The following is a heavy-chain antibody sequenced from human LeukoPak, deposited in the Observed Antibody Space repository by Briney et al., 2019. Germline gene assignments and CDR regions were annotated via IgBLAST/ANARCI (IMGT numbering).Heavy chain of an antibody. D-gene: IGHD2-21*01. Sequence: NPSETLSLTCAVSGGSISSGGYSWSWIRQPPGKGLEWIGYIYHSGSTYYNPSLKSRVTISVDRSKNQFSLKLSSVTAADTAVYYCARAGHTPTHDAFDIWGQGTMVTVSS. V-gene: IGHV4-30-2*01. CDR3: ARAGHTPTHDAFDI. CDR2: IYHSGST. CDR1: GGSISSGGYS. J-gene: IGHJ3*02.